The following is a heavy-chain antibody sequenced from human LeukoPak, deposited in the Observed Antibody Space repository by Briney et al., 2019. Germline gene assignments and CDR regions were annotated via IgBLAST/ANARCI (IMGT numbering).Heavy chain of an antibody. CDR2: INAGNGNT. CDR1: GYTFTSYA. Sequence: ASVKLSCKASGYTFTSYAMHWVRQAPGQRLEWMGWINAGNGNTKYSQKFQGRVTITRDTSASTAYMELSSLRSEDTAVYYCARSPITMVRGVFSWFDPWGQGTLVTVSS. D-gene: IGHD3-10*01. V-gene: IGHV1-3*01. CDR3: ARSPITMVRGVFSWFDP. J-gene: IGHJ5*02.